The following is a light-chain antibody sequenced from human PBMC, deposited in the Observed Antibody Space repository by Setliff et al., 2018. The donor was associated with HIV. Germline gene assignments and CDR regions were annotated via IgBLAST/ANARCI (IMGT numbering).Light chain of an antibody. CDR2: EVS. CDR1: SSDVGGYNY. Sequence: QSALTQPASVSGSPGQSITISCTGTSSDVGGYNYVSWYQQHPGKAPKLMIYEVSNRPPGVSDRFSGSKSGNTASLTISGLQTEDEADYFCSSYTSSSPLYVFGTGTRSPS. J-gene: IGLJ1*01. CDR3: SSYTSSSPLYV. V-gene: IGLV2-14*01.